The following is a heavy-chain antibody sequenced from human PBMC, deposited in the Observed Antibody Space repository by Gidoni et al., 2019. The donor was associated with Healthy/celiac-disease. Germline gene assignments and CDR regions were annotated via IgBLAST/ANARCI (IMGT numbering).Heavy chain of an antibody. CDR2: IYYSGST. J-gene: IGHJ5*02. V-gene: IGHV4-39*07. CDR3: ARAGAAALGNWFDP. Sequence: QLQLQESGPGLVKPSETLSLTCTVSGGSISSSSYYWGWIRQPPGKGLEWFGSIYYSGSTYYNPSLKSRVTISVDTSKNQFSLKLSSVTAADTAVYYCARAGAAALGNWFDPWGQGTLVTVSS. CDR1: GGSISSSSYY. D-gene: IGHD6-25*01.